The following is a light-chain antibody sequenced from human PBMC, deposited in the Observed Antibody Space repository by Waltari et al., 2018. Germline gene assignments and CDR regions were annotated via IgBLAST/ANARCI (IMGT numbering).Light chain of an antibody. J-gene: IGKJ1*01. CDR1: QSVSSN. CDR3: LQYNDWPPWT. CDR2: GAS. Sequence: EIVMTQSPATLSVSPGERATLSCRASQSVSSNLAWYQHKPGQAPRLLIFGASTRATDIPARFSGSGSGTEFTLTISSLQSEDFAVYYCLQYNDWPPWTFGQGTKVEIK. V-gene: IGKV3-15*01.